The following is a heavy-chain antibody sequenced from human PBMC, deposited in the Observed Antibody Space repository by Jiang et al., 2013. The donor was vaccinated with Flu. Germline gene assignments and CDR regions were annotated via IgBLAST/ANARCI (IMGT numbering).Heavy chain of an antibody. CDR2: ISYDGSNK. CDR3: ARPSGYDFWSGSDY. J-gene: IGHJ4*02. CDR1: GFTFSSYA. D-gene: IGHD3-3*01. Sequence: RSLRLSCAASGFTFSSYAMHWVRQAPGKGLEWVAVISYDGSNKYYADSVKGRFTISRDNSKNTLYLQMNSLRAEDTAVYYCARPSGYDFWSGSDYWGQGTLVTVSS. V-gene: IGHV3-30-3*01.